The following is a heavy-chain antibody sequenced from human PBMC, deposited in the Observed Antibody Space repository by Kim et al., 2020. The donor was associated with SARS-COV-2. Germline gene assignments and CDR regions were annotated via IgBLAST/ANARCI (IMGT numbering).Heavy chain of an antibody. V-gene: IGHV3-21*01. Sequence: SSISSGSIYIYYADSVKGRFTISRDDAKNSLYLQMNSLRAEDTAVYYCARAVEMATSPGYWGQGTLVTVSS. CDR2: ISSGSIYI. CDR3: ARAVEMATSPGY. J-gene: IGHJ4*02. D-gene: IGHD5-12*01.